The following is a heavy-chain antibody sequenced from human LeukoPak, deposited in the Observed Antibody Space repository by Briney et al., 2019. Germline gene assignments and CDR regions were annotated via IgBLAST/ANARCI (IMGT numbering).Heavy chain of an antibody. CDR2: ISSSGSTI. D-gene: IGHD1-26*01. CDR3: ARSNSHLVGATIEGGAFDI. J-gene: IGHJ3*02. Sequence: GGSLRLSCAASGFTFSDHYMSWIRQAPGKGLGWVSYISSSGSTIYYADSVKGRFTISRDNAKNSLYLQMNSLRAEDTAVYYCARSNSHLVGATIEGGAFDIWGQGTMVTVSS. CDR1: GFTFSDHY. V-gene: IGHV3-11*01.